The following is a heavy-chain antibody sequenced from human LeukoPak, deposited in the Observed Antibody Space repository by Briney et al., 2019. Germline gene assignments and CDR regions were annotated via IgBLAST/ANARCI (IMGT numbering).Heavy chain of an antibody. J-gene: IGHJ3*02. CDR1: GGSISSSSYY. V-gene: IGHV4-39*07. Sequence: PSETLSLTCTVSGGSISSSSYYRGWIRQPPGKGLEWIGSIYYSGSTYYNPSLKSRVTISVDTSKNQFSLKLSSVTAADTAVYYCAKDLGDSSGNDAFDIWGQGTGVTVSS. D-gene: IGHD3-22*01. CDR2: IYYSGST. CDR3: AKDLGDSSGNDAFDI.